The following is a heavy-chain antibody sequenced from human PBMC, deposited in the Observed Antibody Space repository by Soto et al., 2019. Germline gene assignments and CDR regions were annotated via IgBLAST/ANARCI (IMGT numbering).Heavy chain of an antibody. J-gene: IGHJ4*02. D-gene: IGHD3-9*01. CDR2: IYYSGST. CDR3: ASTTSYYDILTGYYMTVQPLGY. V-gene: IGHV4-39*01. Sequence: SETLSLTCTVSGGSISSSSYYWGWIRQPPGKGLEWIGSIYYSGSTYYNPSLKRRVTISVDTSKNQFSLKLSSLTAAATAVYYCASTTSYYDILTGYYMTVQPLGYWGQGTLVTVSS. CDR1: GGSISSSSYY.